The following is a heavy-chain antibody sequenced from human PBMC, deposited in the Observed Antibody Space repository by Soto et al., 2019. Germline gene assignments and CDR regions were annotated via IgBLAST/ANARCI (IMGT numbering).Heavy chain of an antibody. CDR2: ISGSGGST. CDR1: GFTFSSYA. J-gene: IGHJ5*02. D-gene: IGHD3-22*01. V-gene: IGHV3-23*01. CDR3: AKERHLRITMIVGWFDP. Sequence: GGSLRLSCAASGFTFSSYAMSWVRQAPGKGLEWVSAISGSGGSTYYADSVKGRFTISRDNSKNTLYLQMNSLRAEDTAVYYCAKERHLRITMIVGWFDPWGQGTLVTVSS.